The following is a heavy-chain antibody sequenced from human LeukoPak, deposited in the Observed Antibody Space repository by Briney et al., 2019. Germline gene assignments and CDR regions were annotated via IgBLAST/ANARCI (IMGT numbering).Heavy chain of an antibody. CDR3: ARRDPTGWFDP. V-gene: IGHV5-51*01. Sequence: PGASLKISCQGSGYRFSSYWIAWVRQMPGKGLEWMGIIYPDDSDTKYSPSFQGQVTISADKSISTAYLQWNSLKASDTAMYYCARRDPTGWFDPWGQGALVTVSS. CDR2: IYPDDSDT. CDR1: GYRFSSYW. J-gene: IGHJ5*02. D-gene: IGHD1-1*01.